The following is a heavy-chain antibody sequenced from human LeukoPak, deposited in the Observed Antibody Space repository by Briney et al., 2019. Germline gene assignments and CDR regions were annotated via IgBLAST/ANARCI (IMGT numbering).Heavy chain of an antibody. CDR2: ISGIGTST. CDR1: GYTFNSYA. J-gene: IGHJ4*02. V-gene: IGHV3-23*01. Sequence: GGSLRLSCTASGYTFNSYAMSWVRQAPGKGLEWVSGISGIGTSTYYADSVKGRFTISRDNSKNTLYLQMNSLRAEDTALYYCAKEPASGSCFDYWGQGTLVTVSS. CDR3: AKEPASGSCFDY. D-gene: IGHD3-10*01.